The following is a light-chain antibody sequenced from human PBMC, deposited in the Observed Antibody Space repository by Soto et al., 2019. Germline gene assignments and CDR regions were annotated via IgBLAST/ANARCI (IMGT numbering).Light chain of an antibody. V-gene: IGKV3-15*01. Sequence: DIVIRQSPGTLSVSPGERAALSCRASQSVGTNLAWYQQRPGQAPRLLVYGASTRASGIPPRFSGSGSGTDFTLTISSLQSEDFAVYYCQQLNYWPRITFGQGTRLEI. CDR3: QQLNYWPRIT. J-gene: IGKJ5*01. CDR2: GAS. CDR1: QSVGTN.